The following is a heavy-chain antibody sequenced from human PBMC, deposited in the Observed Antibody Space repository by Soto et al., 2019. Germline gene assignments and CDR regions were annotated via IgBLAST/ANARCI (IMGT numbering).Heavy chain of an antibody. CDR1: GFTFSNAW. Sequence: GGSLRLSCAASGFTFSNAWMNWVRQAPGKGLEWVGRIKSKTDGGTTDYAAPVKGRFTISREDSKNTLYLQMNSLKTEDTAVYYCTTGGAAARFGLVGVWGQGTTVTVSS. J-gene: IGHJ6*02. V-gene: IGHV3-15*07. D-gene: IGHD6-13*01. CDR2: IKSKTDGGTT. CDR3: TTGGAAARFGLVGV.